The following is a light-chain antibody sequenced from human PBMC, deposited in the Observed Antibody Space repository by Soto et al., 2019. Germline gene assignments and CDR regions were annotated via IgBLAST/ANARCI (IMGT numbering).Light chain of an antibody. J-gene: IGKJ1*01. V-gene: IGKV1-39*01. Sequence: DIQMTQSPPSLSASVGDRVTITCRSSQSIINFLNWYQHKPGKAPSLLIFAASTLQSGVPSRFSGSGSGTDFTLTITSLQPEDIATYYCHQTYITPWAFGQGTKVDIK. CDR2: AAS. CDR1: QSIINF. CDR3: HQTYITPWA.